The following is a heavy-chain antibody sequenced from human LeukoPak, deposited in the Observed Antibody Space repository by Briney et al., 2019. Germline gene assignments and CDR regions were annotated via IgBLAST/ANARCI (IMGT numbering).Heavy chain of an antibody. CDR3: ARSLTRKGMDV. CDR2: INPSGGST. D-gene: IGHD2-2*01. V-gene: IGHV1-46*01. CDR1: GYTFTGYY. J-gene: IGHJ6*02. Sequence: ASVKVSCKASGYTFTGYYMHWVRQAPGQGLEWMGIINPSGGSTSYAQKFQGRVTMTRDTSTSTVYMELSSLRSEDTAVYYCARSLTRKGMDVWGQGTTVTASS.